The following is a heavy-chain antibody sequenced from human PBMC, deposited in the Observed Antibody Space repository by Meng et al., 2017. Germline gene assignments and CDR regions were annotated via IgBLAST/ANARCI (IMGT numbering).Heavy chain of an antibody. D-gene: IGHD5-18*01. Sequence: SETLSLTCTVSGGSISSGGYYWSWIRQPPGKGLEWIGEINHSGSTNYNPSLKSRVTISVDTSKNQFSLKLSSVTAADTAVYYCARRIQLWFGSALSRYWGQGTLVTVSS. CDR2: INHSGST. CDR1: GGSISSGGYY. V-gene: IGHV4-39*07. CDR3: ARRIQLWFGSALSRY. J-gene: IGHJ4*02.